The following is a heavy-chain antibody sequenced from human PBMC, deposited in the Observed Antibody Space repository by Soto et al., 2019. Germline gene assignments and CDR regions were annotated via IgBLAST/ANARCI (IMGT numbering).Heavy chain of an antibody. J-gene: IGHJ6*02. Sequence: PGGSLRLSCAASGFTVSSNYMSWVRQAPGRGLEWVALISTDGTEKHYPGSVRGRFTISRDNSKNTLYLQMNSLRAEDTAVYYCADPLDMDVWGQGTTVTVSS. V-gene: IGHV3-30*14. CDR1: GFTVSSNY. CDR3: ADPLDMDV. CDR2: ISTDGTEK.